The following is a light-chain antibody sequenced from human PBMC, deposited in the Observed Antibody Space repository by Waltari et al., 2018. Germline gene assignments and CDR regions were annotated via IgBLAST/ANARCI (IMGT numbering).Light chain of an antibody. J-gene: IGLJ1*01. CDR1: NIGTYS. Sequence: SYVVTQPPSVSVAPGENATITCGGDNIGTYSLHWYQQKAGQATVMVHFYDRDRPSGIPDRFSGSNSGNTATLTISRVEAGDEARYYCHVWHPHVDPGVFGTGTEVTVL. CDR3: HVWHPHVDPGV. V-gene: IGLV3-21*04. CDR2: YDR.